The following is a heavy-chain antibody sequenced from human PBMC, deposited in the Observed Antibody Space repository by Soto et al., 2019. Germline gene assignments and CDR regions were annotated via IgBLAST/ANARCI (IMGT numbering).Heavy chain of an antibody. J-gene: IGHJ4*02. V-gene: IGHV2-5*02. CDR1: GFSLSTSGVG. CDR2: IYWDDDK. CDR3: AHSARTGGYYSSGYSPNWDY. Sequence: QITLKESGPTLVKPTQTLTLTCTFSGFSLSTSGVGVGWIRQPPGKALEWLALIYWDDDKRYSPSLKSRLTITKDTSKNQVVLTMTNMDPVDTATYYCAHSARTGGYYSSGYSPNWDYWGQGTLVTVSS. D-gene: IGHD3-22*01.